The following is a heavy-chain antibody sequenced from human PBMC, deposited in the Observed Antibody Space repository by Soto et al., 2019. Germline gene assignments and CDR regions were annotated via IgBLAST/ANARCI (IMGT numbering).Heavy chain of an antibody. J-gene: IGHJ5*02. D-gene: IGHD2-21*01. V-gene: IGHV4-39*01. CDR3: ARQPTTGDTDLWFDP. CDR2: IFYSGST. Sequence: QLQLLESGPGLVTASETLSLTCSVSGGSISTSRSYWAWIRQPPGKGLEWLANIFYSGSTFYNQSLASRVSVSVDTSKNEFSLKLRSVTAADTAVYYCARQPTTGDTDLWFDPWGQGTLVTVSS. CDR1: GGSISTSRSY.